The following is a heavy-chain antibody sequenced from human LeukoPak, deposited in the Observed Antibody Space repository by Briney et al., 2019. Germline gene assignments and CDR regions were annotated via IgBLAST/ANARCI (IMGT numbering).Heavy chain of an antibody. J-gene: IGHJ4*02. Sequence: SETLSLTCTVSGGSISSYYWSWIRQPPGKGLEWIGYIYYSGSTNYNPSLKSRVTISVDTSKNQFSLKLSSVTAADTAVYYCARDESGYSYGHFHYWGQGTLVTVSS. CDR2: IYYSGST. CDR1: GGSISSYY. D-gene: IGHD5-18*01. V-gene: IGHV4-59*01. CDR3: ARDESGYSYGHFHY.